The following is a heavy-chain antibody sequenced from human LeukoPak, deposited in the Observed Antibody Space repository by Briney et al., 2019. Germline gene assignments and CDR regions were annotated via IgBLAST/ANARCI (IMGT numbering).Heavy chain of an antibody. CDR2: ISTYNGNT. CDR3: ARDGRCSGGSCYSEAFDT. Sequence: ASVKVSCKASGYTVTSYGISWVRQAPGQGREWMGWISTYNGNTNYAQKLQGRVTMTTHTSTTTAYMELRSLRSDDTAVYYCARDGRCSGGSCYSEAFDTWGQGTMVTVSS. CDR1: GYTVTSYG. V-gene: IGHV1-18*01. J-gene: IGHJ3*02. D-gene: IGHD2-15*01.